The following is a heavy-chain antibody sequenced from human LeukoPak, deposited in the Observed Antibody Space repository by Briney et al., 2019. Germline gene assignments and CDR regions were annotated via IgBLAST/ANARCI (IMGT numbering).Heavy chain of an antibody. CDR2: IYYSGST. CDR1: GGSISSSSYY. CDR3: ARQILLWFGELQDAFDI. Sequence: SETLSLTCTVSGGSISSSSYYWGWIRQPPGKGLEWIGSIYYSGSTYYNPSLKSRVTISVDTSKNQFSLKLSSVTAADTAVYYCARQILLWFGELQDAFDIWGQGAMVTVSS. J-gene: IGHJ3*02. D-gene: IGHD3-10*01. V-gene: IGHV4-39*01.